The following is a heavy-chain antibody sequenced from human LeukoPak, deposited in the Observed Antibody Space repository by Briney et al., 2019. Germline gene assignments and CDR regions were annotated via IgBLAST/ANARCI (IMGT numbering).Heavy chain of an antibody. J-gene: IGHJ4*02. CDR2: IRSKANSYAT. CDR1: GFTFSGSA. D-gene: IGHD1-26*01. V-gene: IGHV3-73*01. Sequence: QPGGSLKLSCAASGFTFSGSAMYWVRQASGKGLEWVGRIRSKANSYATAYAASVKGRFTISRDDSKNTAYLQMNSLKTEDTAVYYCTRSIVGANTFDYWGQGTLVTVSS. CDR3: TRSIVGANTFDY.